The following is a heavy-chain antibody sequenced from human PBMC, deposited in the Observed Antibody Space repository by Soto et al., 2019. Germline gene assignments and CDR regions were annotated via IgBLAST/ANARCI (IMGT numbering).Heavy chain of an antibody. CDR2: IYHSGST. J-gene: IGHJ5*02. D-gene: IGHD3-3*01. CDR3: AREPQQYYDFWSGYSNWFDP. V-gene: IGHV4-4*02. Sequence: QVQLQESGPGLVKPSGTLSLTCAVSSGSISSSNWWSWVRQPPGKGREWIGEIYHSGSTNYNPSLKSRVTISVDKSKNQFSLKLSSVTAADTAVYYCAREPQQYYDFWSGYSNWFDPWGQGTLVTVSS. CDR1: SGSISSSNW.